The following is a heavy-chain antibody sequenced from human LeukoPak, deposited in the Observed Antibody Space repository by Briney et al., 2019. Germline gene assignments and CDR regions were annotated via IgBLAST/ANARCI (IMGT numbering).Heavy chain of an antibody. J-gene: IGHJ4*02. CDR1: GGSFSGYY. CDR2: INHSGST. V-gene: IGHV4-34*01. Sequence: PSETLSLTCAVYGGSFSGYYWSWIRQPPGKGMEWIGEINHSGSTNYNPSLKSRVTISVDTSKNQFSLKLSSVTAADTAVYYCAVGGGTVTDKPYGNDYWGQGTLVTVSS. CDR3: AVGGGTVTDKPYGNDY. D-gene: IGHD4-11*01.